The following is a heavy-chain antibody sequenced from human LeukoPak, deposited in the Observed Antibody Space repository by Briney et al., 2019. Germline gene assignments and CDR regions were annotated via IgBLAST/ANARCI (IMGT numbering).Heavy chain of an antibody. CDR2: IYYSGST. J-gene: IGHJ4*02. CDR1: GGSISNYY. D-gene: IGHD1-26*01. CDR3: ARDTVSGSYDY. Sequence: SGTLSLTCTVSGGSISNYYWSWLRQPPGKGLEWIGYIYYSGSTNYNPSLKSRVTISVDTSKNQFSLKLSSVTAADTAVYYCARDTVSGSYDYWGQGTLVTVSS. V-gene: IGHV4-59*01.